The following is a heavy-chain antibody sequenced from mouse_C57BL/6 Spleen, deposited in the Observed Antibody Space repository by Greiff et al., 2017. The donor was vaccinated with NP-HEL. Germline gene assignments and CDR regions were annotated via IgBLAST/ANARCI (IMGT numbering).Heavy chain of an antibody. J-gene: IGHJ2*01. CDR2: IDPSDSYT. D-gene: IGHD2-3*01. CDR1: GYTFTSYW. CDR3: ARGRVDGY. Sequence: QVQLQQPGAELVKPGASVKLSCKASGYTFTSYWMQWVKQRPGQGLEWIGEIDPSDSYTNYNQKFKGKATLTVDTSSSTAYMQLSSLTSEDSAVYYCARGRVDGYWGQGTTLTVSS. V-gene: IGHV1-50*01.